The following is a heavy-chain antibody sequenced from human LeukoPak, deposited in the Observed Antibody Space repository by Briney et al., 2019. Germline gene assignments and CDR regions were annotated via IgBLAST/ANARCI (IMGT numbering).Heavy chain of an antibody. CDR3: ARDLGVVAATGFFGY. Sequence: PGGSLRLSCAASGFTFSSYWMSWVRQAPGKGLEWVANIKQDGSEKYYVDSVKGRFTISRDNAKNSLYLQMNSLRAEDTAVYYCARDLGVVAATGFFGYWGQGTLVTVSS. J-gene: IGHJ4*02. CDR1: GFTFSSYW. CDR2: IKQDGSEK. D-gene: IGHD2-15*01. V-gene: IGHV3-7*01.